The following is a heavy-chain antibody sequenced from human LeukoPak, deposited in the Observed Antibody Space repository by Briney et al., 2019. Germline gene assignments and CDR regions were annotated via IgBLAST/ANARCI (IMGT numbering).Heavy chain of an antibody. Sequence: PGGSLRLSCAASGSTFSSYGMHWVRQAPGKGLEWVAVISYDGSNKYYADSVKGRFTISRDNSKNTLYLQMNSLRAEDTAVYYCAKDSLWFGELLSHPPIDYWGQGTLVTVSS. V-gene: IGHV3-30*18. D-gene: IGHD3-10*01. CDR3: AKDSLWFGELLSHPPIDY. CDR2: ISYDGSNK. CDR1: GSTFSSYG. J-gene: IGHJ4*02.